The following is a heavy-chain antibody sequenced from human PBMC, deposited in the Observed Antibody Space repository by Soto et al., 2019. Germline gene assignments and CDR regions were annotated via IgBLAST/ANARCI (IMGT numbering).Heavy chain of an antibody. CDR3: ALSFSQTNIDV. CDR1: GYTFTGYY. J-gene: IGHJ6*01. CDR2: INPDSGRT. Sequence: QVQVVQSGPEVGKPGASVKVSCKASGYTFTGYYLHWVRLAPGQGLEWMGYINPDSGRTRYAQKFQGTVTTTRDTSITTAYLKLSSRNYDDAAIFYCALSFSQTNIDVWGQGTTVIVSS. V-gene: IGHV1-2*02.